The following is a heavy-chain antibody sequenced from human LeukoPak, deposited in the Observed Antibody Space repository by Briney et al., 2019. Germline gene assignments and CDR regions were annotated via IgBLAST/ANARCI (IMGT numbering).Heavy chain of an antibody. J-gene: IGHJ4*02. V-gene: IGHV4-38-2*01. D-gene: IGHD4-11*01. CDR2: IYHSGST. Sequence: PSETLSLTCAVSGYSISSGYYWGWIRQPPGKGLEWIGSIYHSGSTYYNPSLKSRATISVDTSKNQFSLKLSSVTAADTAVYYCARLSTVIIFDYWGQGTLVTVSS. CDR1: GYSISSGYY. CDR3: ARLSTVIIFDY.